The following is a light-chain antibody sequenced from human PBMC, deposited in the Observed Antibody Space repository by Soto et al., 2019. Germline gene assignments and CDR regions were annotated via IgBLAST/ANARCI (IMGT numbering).Light chain of an antibody. V-gene: IGLV2-14*01. CDR2: DVS. Sequence: QSALTQPASVSGSPGQSITISCTGTSSDVGGYNYVYWYQQHPGKAPKLMIYDVSNRPSGVSNRFSGSKFGNTASLTISGLQAEDEADYYCSSYTSSSVVFGGGTKLTV. J-gene: IGLJ2*01. CDR1: SSDVGGYNY. CDR3: SSYTSSSVV.